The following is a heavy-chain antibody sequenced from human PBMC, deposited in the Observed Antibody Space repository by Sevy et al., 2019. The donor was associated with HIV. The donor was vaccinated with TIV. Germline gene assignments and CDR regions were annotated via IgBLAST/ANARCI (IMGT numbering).Heavy chain of an antibody. CDR2: VFPNSGGT. CDR3: ARDGGGRTTNSGMDV. Sequence: ASVKVSCKASGYTFTGDYLHWVRQAPGHGLEWMGRVFPNSGGTNYAQKFQGRVTMTRDTSISTAYMELSRLRSDDTAVYYCARDGGGRTTNSGMDVWGHGTTVTVSS. D-gene: IGHD1-7*01. V-gene: IGHV1-2*06. J-gene: IGHJ6*02. CDR1: GYTFTGDY.